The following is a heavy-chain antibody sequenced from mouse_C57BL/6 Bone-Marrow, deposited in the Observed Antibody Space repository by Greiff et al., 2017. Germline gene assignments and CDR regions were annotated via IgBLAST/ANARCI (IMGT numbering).Heavy chain of an antibody. CDR3: TPTYDYDDGFAF. J-gene: IGHJ3*01. CDR2: IDPENGDT. D-gene: IGHD2-4*01. V-gene: IGHV14-4*01. Sequence: VQLQQSGAELVRPGASVKLSCTASGFTFKDDYMHWVKQRPEQGLEWIGWIDPENGDTEYASKFQGKATITADTSSNTAYLQLSSLTSEDTAVYYCTPTYDYDDGFAFWGQGTLVTVSA. CDR1: GFTFKDDY.